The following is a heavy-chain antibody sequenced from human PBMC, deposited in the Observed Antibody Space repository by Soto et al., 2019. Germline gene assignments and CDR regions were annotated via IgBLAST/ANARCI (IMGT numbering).Heavy chain of an antibody. V-gene: IGHV3-23*01. J-gene: IGHJ4*02. CDR1: GFTFSSYA. Sequence: GGSLRLSCAASGFTFSSYAMSWVRQAPGKGLEWVSAISGSGGSTYYADSVKGRFTISRDNTKDTLFLQMNSLRVEDTAVYYCARDRDYKAEYWGQGTLVTVSS. CDR2: ISGSGGST. CDR3: ARDRDYKAEY. D-gene: IGHD4-4*01.